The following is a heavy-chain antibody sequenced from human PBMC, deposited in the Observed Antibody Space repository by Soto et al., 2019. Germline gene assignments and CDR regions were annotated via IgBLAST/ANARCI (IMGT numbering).Heavy chain of an antibody. CDR3: ASFSIAATDPYGMDV. CDR1: GFTFTSSA. J-gene: IGHJ6*02. D-gene: IGHD6-13*01. V-gene: IGHV1-58*01. CDR2: IVVGSGNT. Sequence: SVKVSCKASGFTFTSSAVQWVRQARGQRLEWIGWIVVGSGNTNYAQKLQGRVTMTTDTSTSTAYMELRSLRSDDTAVYYCASFSIAATDPYGMDVWGQGTTVTVSS.